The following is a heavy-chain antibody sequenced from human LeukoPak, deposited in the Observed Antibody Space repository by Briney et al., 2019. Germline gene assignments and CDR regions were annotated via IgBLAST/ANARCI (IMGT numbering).Heavy chain of an antibody. Sequence: GGSLRLSCAASGFTFSSYTMNWVRQAPGKGLEWVPSISSSSTYINYADSVKGRFTISRDNAKNSLYLQMNSLRAEDTAVYYCARDRSPGNFDYWGQGTLVTVSS. CDR3: ARDRSPGNFDY. D-gene: IGHD3-10*01. CDR1: GFTFSSYT. CDR2: ISSSSTYI. J-gene: IGHJ4*02. V-gene: IGHV3-21*01.